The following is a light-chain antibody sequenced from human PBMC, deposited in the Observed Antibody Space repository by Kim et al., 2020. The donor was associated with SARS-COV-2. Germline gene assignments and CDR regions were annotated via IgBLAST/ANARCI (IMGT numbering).Light chain of an antibody. J-gene: IGLJ3*02. CDR3: QAWDNNNGV. V-gene: IGLV3-1*01. Sequence: SYELTQPPSVSVSPGQTASITCSGDRLGDKYASWYQQKPSQSPVLVIYNDSRRPSGIPERFSGSNSGNTATLTISGTQAIDEADYYCQAWDNNNGVFGGG. CDR1: RLGDKY. CDR2: NDS.